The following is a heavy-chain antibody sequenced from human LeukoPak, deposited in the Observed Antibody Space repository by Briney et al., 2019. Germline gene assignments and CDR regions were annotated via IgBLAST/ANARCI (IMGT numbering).Heavy chain of an antibody. CDR3: AGKSSSANVFDY. D-gene: IGHD6-6*01. Sequence: PSQTLSLTCTVSGGSISSGGYYWSWIRQHPGKGLEWIGYIYYSGSTYYNPSLKSRVTISVDTSKNQFSLKLSSVTAADTAVYYCAGKSSSANVFDYWGQGTLVTVSS. J-gene: IGHJ4*02. V-gene: IGHV4-31*03. CDR2: IYYSGST. CDR1: GGSISSGGYY.